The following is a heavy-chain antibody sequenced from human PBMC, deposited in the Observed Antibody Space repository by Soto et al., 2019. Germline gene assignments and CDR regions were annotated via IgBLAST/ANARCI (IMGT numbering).Heavy chain of an antibody. CDR2: ISWNSNK. J-gene: IGHJ6*02. CDR3: AKDPGFDGMDV. D-gene: IGHD3-10*01. Sequence: PGGSLRLSCAASGFTFDYYAMHWVRQTPGKGLEWVSGISWNSNKYYADSVKGRFTISRDNSKNTLYLQMNSLRAEDTAVYYCAKDPGFDGMDVWGQGTTVTVSS. CDR1: GFTFDYYA. V-gene: IGHV3-9*01.